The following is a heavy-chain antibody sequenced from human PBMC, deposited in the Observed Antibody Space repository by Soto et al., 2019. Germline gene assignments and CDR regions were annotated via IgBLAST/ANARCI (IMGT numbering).Heavy chain of an antibody. Sequence: SETLSLTCTVSGGSISSGDYYWSWIRQPPGKGLEWIGYIYYSGSTYYNPSLKSRVTISVDTSKNQFSLKLSSVTAADTAVYYCARDGSGSYYEWGYYYAMDVWGQGTTVNVSS. CDR1: GGSISSGDYY. CDR2: IYYSGST. CDR3: ARDGSGSYYEWGYYYAMDV. J-gene: IGHJ6*02. V-gene: IGHV4-30-4*01. D-gene: IGHD3-10*01.